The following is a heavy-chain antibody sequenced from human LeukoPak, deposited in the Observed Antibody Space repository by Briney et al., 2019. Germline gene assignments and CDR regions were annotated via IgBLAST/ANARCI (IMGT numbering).Heavy chain of an antibody. CDR3: AKELTVTTGGSLHYYYYYMDV. CDR1: GFTFSSYG. CDR2: IRYEGSNK. Sequence: GGSLRLSCAASGFTFSSYGMHWVRQAPGKGLEWVAFIRYEGSNKYYADSVKGRFTISRDNSKNTLYLQMNSLRAEDTAVYYCAKELTVTTGGSLHYYYYYMDVWGKGTTVTISS. V-gene: IGHV3-30*02. D-gene: IGHD4-17*01. J-gene: IGHJ6*03.